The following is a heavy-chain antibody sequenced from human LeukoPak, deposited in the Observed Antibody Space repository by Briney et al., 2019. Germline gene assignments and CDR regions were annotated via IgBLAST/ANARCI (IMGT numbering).Heavy chain of an antibody. D-gene: IGHD4-17*01. J-gene: IGHJ4*02. CDR3: ANEIRPNDY. V-gene: IGHV3-30*18. Sequence: GGSLRLSCAASGFTFSNYGMHYVRQAPGKGLEWVAVISNDGSHQYYADSVKGRFTISRDNSKSTVYLQMNSLRAEDTAVYYCANEIRPNDYWGQGTLVTVSS. CDR2: ISNDGSHQ. CDR1: GFTFSNYG.